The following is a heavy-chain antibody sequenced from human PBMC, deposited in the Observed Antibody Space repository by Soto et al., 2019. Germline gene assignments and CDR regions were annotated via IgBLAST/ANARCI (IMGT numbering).Heavy chain of an antibody. CDR3: AREYSGDFDY. CDR2: IYYSGST. CDR1: VGSISSGDYY. J-gene: IGHJ4*02. V-gene: IGHV4-30-4*01. Sequence: SETVSLTCTVSVGSISSGDYYWSWIRQPPGKGLEWIGYIYYSGSTYYNPSLKSRVTISVDTSKNQFSLKLSSVTAADTAVYYCAREYSGDFDYWGQGTLVTVSS. D-gene: IGHD3-10*01.